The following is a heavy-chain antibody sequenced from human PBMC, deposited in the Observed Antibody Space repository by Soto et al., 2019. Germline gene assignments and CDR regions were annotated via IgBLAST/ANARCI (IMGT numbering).Heavy chain of an antibody. CDR2: ISGSGGST. CDR3: AKDGLRFLEWLTYYYYYYMDV. Sequence: EVQLLESGGGLVQPGGSLRLSCAASGFTFSSYAMSWVRQAPGKGLEWVSAISGSGGSTYYADSVKGRFTISRDNSKNTLYLQMNSLSAEDTAVYYCAKDGLRFLEWLTYYYYYYMDVWGKGTTVTVSS. D-gene: IGHD3-3*01. CDR1: GFTFSSYA. V-gene: IGHV3-23*01. J-gene: IGHJ6*03.